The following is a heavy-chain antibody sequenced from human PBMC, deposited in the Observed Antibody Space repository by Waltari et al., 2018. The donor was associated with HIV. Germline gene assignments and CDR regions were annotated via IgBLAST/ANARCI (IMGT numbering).Heavy chain of an antibody. CDR1: GGSSSTYY. D-gene: IGHD3-22*01. J-gene: IGHJ3*02. CDR3: ARHLMPYDSSGGGAFDI. CDR2: IYYSGST. Sequence: QVQLQESGPGLVKPSETLFLTCSVPGGSSSTYYWSWIRPPPGKGLAWIGYIYYSGSTNYNPSLKSRVTISVDTSKNQFSLKLSSVTAADTAVYYCARHLMPYDSSGGGAFDIWGQGTMVTVSS. V-gene: IGHV4-59*08.